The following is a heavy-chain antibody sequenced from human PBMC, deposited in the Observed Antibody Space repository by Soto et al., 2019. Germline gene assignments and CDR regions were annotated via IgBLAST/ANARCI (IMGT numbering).Heavy chain of an antibody. V-gene: IGHV1-69*13. CDR3: ARENYCSSTSCYSYYFDY. CDR2: IIPIFGTA. J-gene: IGHJ4*02. Sequence: SVKVSCKASGDTFSSYAISWVRQAPGQGLEWMGGIIPIFGTANYAQKFQGRVTLTADASTSTAYMELSSLRSEDTAVYYCARENYCSSTSCYSYYFDYWGQGTLVTVSS. CDR1: GDTFSSYA. D-gene: IGHD2-2*02.